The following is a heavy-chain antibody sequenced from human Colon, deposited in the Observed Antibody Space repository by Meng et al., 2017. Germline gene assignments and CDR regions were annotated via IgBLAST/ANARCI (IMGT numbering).Heavy chain of an antibody. CDR1: GFSFTTYA. Sequence: EAEVVESGGGLIQPGGSLRLSCAASGFSFTTYAMSWVRRAPGKGLEWVSAIDVSGRDTFYAESVKGRFTISRDNSKDTLFLQMSSLRGEDTAIYYCAAKLRGIYPFDYWGQGTLVTVSS. V-gene: IGHV3-23*04. CDR2: IDVSGRDT. J-gene: IGHJ4*02. CDR3: AAKLRGIYPFDY. D-gene: IGHD3-16*01.